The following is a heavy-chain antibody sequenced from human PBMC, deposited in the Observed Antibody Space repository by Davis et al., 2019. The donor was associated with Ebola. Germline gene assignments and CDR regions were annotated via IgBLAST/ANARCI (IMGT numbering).Heavy chain of an antibody. Sequence: MPSETLSLTCTVSGGSISSGGYYWSWIRQHPGKGLEWIGYIYYSGSTYYNPSLKSRVTISVDTSKNQFSLKLSSVTAADTAVYYCARASYHNWFDPWGQGTLVTVSS. J-gene: IGHJ5*02. D-gene: IGHD1-26*01. CDR3: ARASYHNWFDP. CDR2: IYYSGST. V-gene: IGHV4-30-4*08. CDR1: GGSISSGGYY.